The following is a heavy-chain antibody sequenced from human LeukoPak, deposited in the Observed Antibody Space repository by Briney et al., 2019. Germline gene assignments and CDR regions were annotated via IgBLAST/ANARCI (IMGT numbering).Heavy chain of an antibody. CDR1: GFTVSSNY. J-gene: IGHJ5*02. Sequence: GGSLRLSCAASGFTVSSNYMSWVRQAPGKGLEWVSVIYSGGSTYYADSVKGRFTISRDNSKNTLYLQMNSLRAEDTAVYYCARDYDFWSGYQNWFDPWGQGTLVTVSS. CDR2: IYSGGST. D-gene: IGHD3-3*01. CDR3: ARDYDFWSGYQNWFDP. V-gene: IGHV3-66*01.